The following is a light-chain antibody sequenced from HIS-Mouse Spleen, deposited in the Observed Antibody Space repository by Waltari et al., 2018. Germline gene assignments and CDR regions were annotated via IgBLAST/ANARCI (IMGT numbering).Light chain of an antibody. J-gene: IGLJ2*01. CDR2: KDS. CDR3: QSADSSGTYVV. CDR1: ALPQQY. Sequence: SYELTQPPSVSVSPGQTARITCSGDALPQQYAYWYQPKPGQAPVLVIYKDSERPSGIPERFSGSSSGTTVTLTISGVQAEDEADYYCQSADSSGTYVVFGGGTKLTVL. V-gene: IGLV3-25*03.